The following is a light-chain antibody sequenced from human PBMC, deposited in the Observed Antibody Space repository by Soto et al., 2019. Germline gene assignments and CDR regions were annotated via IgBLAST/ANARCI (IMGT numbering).Light chain of an antibody. Sequence: EIVLTQSPGTLSLSPGERATLSCRASQSFSSSYLAWYQQKPGQAPRLLIYAASSRATGIPDRFSGSVSGTDFTLTISRLEPEDFAVYYCQQYGSSPRITVGPGTKVDSK. J-gene: IGKJ3*01. CDR2: AAS. CDR3: QQYGSSPRIT. V-gene: IGKV3-20*01. CDR1: QSFSSSY.